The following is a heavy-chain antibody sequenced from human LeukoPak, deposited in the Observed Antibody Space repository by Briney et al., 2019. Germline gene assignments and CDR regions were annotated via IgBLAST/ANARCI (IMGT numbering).Heavy chain of an antibody. CDR1: GFTFSDHY. J-gene: IGHJ3*02. Sequence: PGGSLRLSCAASGFTFSDHYMDWVRQAPGKGLEWVGRTRNKANSHTTEYAASVKGRFTISRDDSKNSLYLQMNSLKTEDTAVYYCARDQAATSEGFDIWGQGTMVTVSS. CDR2: TRNKANSHTT. CDR3: ARDQAATSEGFDI. D-gene: IGHD6-25*01. V-gene: IGHV3-72*01.